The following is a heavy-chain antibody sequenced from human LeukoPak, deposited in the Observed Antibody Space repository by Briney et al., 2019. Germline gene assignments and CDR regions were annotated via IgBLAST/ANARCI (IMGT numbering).Heavy chain of an antibody. D-gene: IGHD6-13*01. CDR2: FYYSGST. V-gene: IGHV4-59*08. Sequence: SETLSLTCTVSGGSISSYYWSWIRQPPGKGLEWIGTFYYSGSTNYNPSLKSRVTISVDTSKNQFSLRLTSVTAADTAVYYCARRESSWNYFDYWGQGTLVTVSS. CDR3: ARRESSWNYFDY. CDR1: GGSISSYY. J-gene: IGHJ4*02.